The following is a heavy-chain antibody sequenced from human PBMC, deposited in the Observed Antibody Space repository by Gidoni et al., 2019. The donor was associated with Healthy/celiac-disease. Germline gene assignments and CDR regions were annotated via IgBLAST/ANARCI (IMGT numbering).Heavy chain of an antibody. D-gene: IGHD5-12*01. Sequence: EVQLVESGGGLVQPGGSLRLSCAASGFTVSSNYMSWVRQAPGKGLEWVSVIYSGGSTYYADSVKGRFTISRDNSKNTLYLQMNSLRAEDTAVYYCARDSVEMATIVPFDYWGQGTLVTVSS. J-gene: IGHJ4*02. CDR3: ARDSVEMATIVPFDY. CDR1: GFTVSSNY. V-gene: IGHV3-66*01. CDR2: IYSGGST.